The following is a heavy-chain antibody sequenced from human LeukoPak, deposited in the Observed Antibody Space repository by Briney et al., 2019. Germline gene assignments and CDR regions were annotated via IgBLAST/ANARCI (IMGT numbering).Heavy chain of an antibody. CDR1: GGSFSGYY. Sequence: PSETLSLTCAVYGGSFSGYYWSWIRQPPGKGLEWIGYIYYSGSTNYNPSLKSRVTISVDTSKNQFSLKLSSVTAADTAVYYCARGLPGSYVAFDIWGQGTMVTVSS. J-gene: IGHJ3*02. D-gene: IGHD3-16*01. V-gene: IGHV4-59*01. CDR2: IYYSGST. CDR3: ARGLPGSYVAFDI.